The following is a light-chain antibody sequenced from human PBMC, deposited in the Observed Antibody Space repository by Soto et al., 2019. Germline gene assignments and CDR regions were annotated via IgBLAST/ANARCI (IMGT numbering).Light chain of an antibody. V-gene: IGLV2-11*01. CDR2: DVT. CDR1: SSNVGGYDY. J-gene: IGLJ2*01. Sequence: QSALTQPRSVSGSPGQSVTISCTGTSSNVGGYDYVSWYQQHPGKAPKLMIYDVTKRPSGVPDRFSGSKSGNTAALTITGRQAADEADDYCCSYSGSYVFVVFGGGTKLTVL. CDR3: CSYSGSYVFVV.